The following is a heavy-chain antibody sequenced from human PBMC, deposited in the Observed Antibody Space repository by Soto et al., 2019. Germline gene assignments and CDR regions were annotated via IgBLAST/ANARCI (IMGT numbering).Heavy chain of an antibody. CDR3: ARDVGRGASSYYFDY. V-gene: IGHV4-59*01. CDR2: IYYSGST. D-gene: IGHD2-15*01. J-gene: IGHJ4*02. CDR1: GGSISSYY. Sequence: PSETLSLTXTVSGGSISSYYWSWIRQPPGKGLEWIGYIYYSGSTNYNPSLKSRVTISVDTSKNQFSLKLSSVTAADTAVYYCARDVGRGASSYYFDYWGQGTLVTVSS.